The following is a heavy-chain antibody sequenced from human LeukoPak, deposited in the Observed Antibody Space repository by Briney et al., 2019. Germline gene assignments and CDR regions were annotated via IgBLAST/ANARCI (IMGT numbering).Heavy chain of an antibody. V-gene: IGHV4-61*02. D-gene: IGHD3-22*01. CDR2: VYPSGST. J-gene: IGHJ3*02. CDR3: ARSYYYDSSGSKDAFDI. CDR1: GGSISSGNYY. Sequence: SETLSLTCTVSGGSISSGNYYWNWIRQPAGKGLEWIGRVYPSGSTNYNPSLKSRVTISVDTSKNQFSLKLISVTAADTAMYYCARSYYYDSSGSKDAFDIWGQGTVVTVSS.